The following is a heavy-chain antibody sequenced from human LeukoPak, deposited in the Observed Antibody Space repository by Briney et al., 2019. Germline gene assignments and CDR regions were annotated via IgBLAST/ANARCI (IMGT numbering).Heavy chain of an antibody. D-gene: IGHD6-13*01. CDR3: ARRYSLDY. CDR2: INHSGST. J-gene: IGHJ4*02. CDR1: GGSFSGYY. V-gene: IGHV4-34*01. Sequence: SETLSLTCAVYGGSFSGYYWSWIRQPPGKGLEWIGEINHSGSTNYNPSLKSRVTISVDTSKNQFSLKPSSVTAADTAVYYCARRYSLDYWGQGTLVTVSS.